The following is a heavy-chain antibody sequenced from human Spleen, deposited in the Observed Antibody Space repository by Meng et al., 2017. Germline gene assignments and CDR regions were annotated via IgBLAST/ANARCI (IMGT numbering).Heavy chain of an antibody. CDR3: ASQEESGWYAYPGY. CDR2: ISYSGST. CDR1: GGSVSSISYY. Sequence: QLQEAGPGLVRPPETLSLTCTVSGGSVSSISYYWSWIRQPPGRGLEWIGDISYSGSTRYNSSLMSRVTISVDTSKNQFSLKLSSVTAADTAVYYRASQEESGWYAYPGYWGQGTLVTASS. J-gene: IGHJ4*02. D-gene: IGHD6-19*01. V-gene: IGHV4-61*01.